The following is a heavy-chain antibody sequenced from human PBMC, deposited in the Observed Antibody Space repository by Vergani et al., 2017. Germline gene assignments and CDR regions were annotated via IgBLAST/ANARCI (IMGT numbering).Heavy chain of an antibody. CDR3: AKGVYCSSTSCYEGRGYYYGMGV. V-gene: IGHV3-23*01. D-gene: IGHD2-2*01. CDR1: GFTFSSYA. CDR2: ISGSGGNT. Sequence: EVQLLESGGGLVQPGGSLRLSCAASGFTFSSYAMSWVRQVPGKGLEWVSGISGSGGNTYYANSVKRRFTISRDNSKNTLYLQMNSLRAGDTAVYYCAKGVYCSSTSCYEGRGYYYGMGVWGQGTTVTFSS. J-gene: IGHJ6*02.